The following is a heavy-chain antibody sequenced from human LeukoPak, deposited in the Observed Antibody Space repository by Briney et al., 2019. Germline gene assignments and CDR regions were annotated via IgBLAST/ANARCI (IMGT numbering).Heavy chain of an antibody. CDR3: AREISVAGTHFFDY. V-gene: IGHV1-69*04. CDR1: GGTLISYG. J-gene: IGHJ4*02. CDR2: IIPIFGVP. Sequence: ASVKVSCKASGGTLISYGISWVRQAPGQGLEWMGKIIPIFGVPNYAQKFQGRVTITADKSTSTVYMELSSLRSDDTAVYFCAREISVAGTHFFDYWGQGILVTVSS. D-gene: IGHD6-19*01.